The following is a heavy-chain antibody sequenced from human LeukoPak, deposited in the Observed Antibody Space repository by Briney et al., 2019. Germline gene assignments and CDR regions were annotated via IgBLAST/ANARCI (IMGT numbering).Heavy chain of an antibody. J-gene: IGHJ4*02. Sequence: GGSLRLSCAPSGFTLTNYYTNWTRQARGKGLEWVSYISHTCSRIFYADSVKGRLTISKDSAQISLYLQMNSLRAEDTAVYYCAREGATAGSWTFFDYWGQGTLVTVSS. D-gene: IGHD6-13*01. CDR3: AREGATAGSWTFFDY. V-gene: IGHV3-11*01. CDR1: GFTLTNYY. CDR2: ISHTCSRI.